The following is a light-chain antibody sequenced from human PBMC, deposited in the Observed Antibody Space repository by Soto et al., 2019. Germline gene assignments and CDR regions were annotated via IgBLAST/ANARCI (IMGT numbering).Light chain of an antibody. J-gene: IGKJ5*01. V-gene: IGKV1-12*01. Sequence: DIQMTQSPSSVSGSVGVRVTITCRASRDISSWLAWYQQKPGKAPKIMIYAASSLQGGVPSRFSGSGSGTEFTLTISSLQPEDFATYYSQQASSFPPPFGQGTRLEIK. CDR2: AAS. CDR3: QQASSFPPP. CDR1: RDISSW.